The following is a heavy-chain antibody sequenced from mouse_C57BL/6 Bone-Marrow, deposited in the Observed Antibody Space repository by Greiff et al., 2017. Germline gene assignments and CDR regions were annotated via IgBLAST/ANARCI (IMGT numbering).Heavy chain of an antibody. V-gene: IGHV14-4*01. Sequence: VQLQQSGAELVRPGASVKLSCTASGFNFKDDYIHWVKQRPEQGLEWIGWIDPEIGDTEYASKFQGKATITSDTSSNTAYLQLSSLTSEDTAVDYCSAVDGSYFDFWGQGTTLTVAS. CDR3: SAVDGSYFDF. D-gene: IGHD2-3*01. CDR2: IDPEIGDT. J-gene: IGHJ2*01. CDR1: GFNFKDDY.